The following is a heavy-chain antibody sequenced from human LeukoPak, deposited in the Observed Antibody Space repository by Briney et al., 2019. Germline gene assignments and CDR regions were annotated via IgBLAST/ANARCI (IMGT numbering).Heavy chain of an antibody. Sequence: PSETLSLTCAVYGGSFSGYYWRWIRQPPGKGLEWIGEINHSGSTNYNPSLKSRVTISVDTSKNQFSLKLSSVTAADTAVYYCARGQVEWLRFGIYGPWGQGTLVTVSS. J-gene: IGHJ5*02. CDR3: ARGQVEWLRFGIYGP. CDR1: GGSFSGYY. D-gene: IGHD5-12*01. CDR2: INHSGST. V-gene: IGHV4-34*01.